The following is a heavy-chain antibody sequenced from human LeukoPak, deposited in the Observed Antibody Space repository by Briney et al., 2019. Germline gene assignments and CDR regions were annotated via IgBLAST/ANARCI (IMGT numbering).Heavy chain of an antibody. CDR1: GGSVSSGSYY. Sequence: SETLSLTCTVSGGSVSSGSYYWSWIRQPPGKGLEWIGYIYYSGSTNYNPSLKSRVTISVDTSKNQFSLKLSSVTAADTAVYYGAKETYYDILTGYYTVGTWFDPWGQGPWSPSPQ. J-gene: IGHJ5*02. CDR2: IYYSGST. D-gene: IGHD3-9*01. V-gene: IGHV4-61*01. CDR3: AKETYYDILTGYYTVGTWFDP.